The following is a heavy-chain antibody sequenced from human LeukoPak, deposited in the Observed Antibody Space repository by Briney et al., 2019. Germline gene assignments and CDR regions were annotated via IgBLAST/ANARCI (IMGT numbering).Heavy chain of an antibody. CDR1: GFTFSSYD. CDR2: ISSSNKTI. CDR3: ARLRYYAMDV. Sequence: GGSLRLACAASGFTFSSYDMTWVPQAPGKGLEWVSYISSSNKTISYADPVKGRFTISRDNAKNSLYLQMNSLRAEDTAVYYCARLRYYAMDVWGQGTTVTASS. V-gene: IGHV3-48*01. J-gene: IGHJ6*02.